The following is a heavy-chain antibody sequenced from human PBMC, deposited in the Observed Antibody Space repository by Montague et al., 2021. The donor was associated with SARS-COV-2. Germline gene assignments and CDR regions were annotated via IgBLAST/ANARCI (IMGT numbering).Heavy chain of an antibody. CDR2: IHYSGSN. CDR1: GGSIGSYY. J-gene: IGHJ4*02. CDR3: VRHPHYDGLNGPPDF. D-gene: IGHD3-9*01. V-gene: IGHV4-59*08. Sequence: SETLSLTCSVSGGSIGSYYWSWLRQPPGKGLEWIGHIHYSGSNTYIPSFKSRVTISIDTPKNQFSLRLTSVTAADTAFYYCVRHPHYDGLNGPPDFWDQETLVTVSS.